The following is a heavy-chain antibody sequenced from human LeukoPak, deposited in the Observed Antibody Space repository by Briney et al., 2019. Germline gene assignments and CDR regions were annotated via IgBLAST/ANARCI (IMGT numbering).Heavy chain of an antibody. V-gene: IGHV3-15*01. CDR2: IKSETVGGTA. CDR3: TTRTTVTTMGTDY. CDR1: GFTFKNAL. J-gene: IGHJ4*02. D-gene: IGHD4-17*01. Sequence: GGSLRLSCVASGFTFKNALMIWVRQAPGKGLEWVGLIKSETVGGTADYAAPVKGRFTISRDDSKNTLFLQMTSLNTEDTAIYYCTTRTTVTTMGTDYWVQGTLVTVSS.